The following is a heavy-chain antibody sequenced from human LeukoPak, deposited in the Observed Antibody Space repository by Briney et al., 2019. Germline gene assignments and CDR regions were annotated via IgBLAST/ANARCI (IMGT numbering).Heavy chain of an antibody. Sequence: GGSLRLSCAASGFTFSDYYMSWIRQAPGKGLEWLAYISNSGDTRKYADSVTGRFTISRDNAKNSVFLQMNSLRAEDSGVYYCARDVGAFDIWGQGTMVTVSS. D-gene: IGHD2-15*01. V-gene: IGHV3-11*01. CDR3: ARDVGAFDI. J-gene: IGHJ3*02. CDR2: ISNSGDTR. CDR1: GFTFSDYY.